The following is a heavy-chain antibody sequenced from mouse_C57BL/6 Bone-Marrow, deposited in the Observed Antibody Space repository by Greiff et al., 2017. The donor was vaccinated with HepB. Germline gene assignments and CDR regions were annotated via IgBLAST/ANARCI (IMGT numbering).Heavy chain of an antibody. J-gene: IGHJ3*01. CDR2: ISSGGDYI. CDR3: TRGQLRPSWFAY. V-gene: IGHV5-9-1*02. D-gene: IGHD3-2*02. Sequence: EVHLVESGEGLVKPGGSLKLSCAASGFTFSSYAMSWVRQTPEKRLEWVAYISSGGDYIYYADTVKGRFTLSRDNARNTLYLQMSSLKSEDTAMYYGTRGQLRPSWFAYWGQGTLVTVSA. CDR1: GFTFSSYA.